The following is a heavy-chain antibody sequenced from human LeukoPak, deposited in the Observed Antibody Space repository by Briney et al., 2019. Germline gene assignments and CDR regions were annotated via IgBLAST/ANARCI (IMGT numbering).Heavy chain of an antibody. CDR2: ISSSSSYI. CDR1: GFTFSSYS. V-gene: IGHV3-21*01. Sequence: GGSLRLSCAASGFTFSSYSMNWVRQAPGKGLEWVSSISSSSSYIYYADSVKGRFTISRDNAKNSPYLQMNSLRAEDTAVYYCARAEYYYDSSGYPTHWGQGTLVTVSS. D-gene: IGHD3-22*01. J-gene: IGHJ4*02. CDR3: ARAEYYYDSSGYPTH.